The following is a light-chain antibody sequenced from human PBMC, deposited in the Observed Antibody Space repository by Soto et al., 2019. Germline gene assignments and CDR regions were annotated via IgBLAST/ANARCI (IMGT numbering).Light chain of an antibody. CDR2: EVS. Sequence: QSALTQPASVSGSPGQSITISCTGTSSDVGNYKYVSWYQQHPGKAPKLMIYEVSNRPSGVSNRFSGSKSGNTASPTISGLQAEDETDYYCFSYTSSGTYVSGTGTGHRP. V-gene: IGLV2-14*01. CDR1: SSDVGNYKY. CDR3: FSYTSSGTYV. J-gene: IGLJ1*01.